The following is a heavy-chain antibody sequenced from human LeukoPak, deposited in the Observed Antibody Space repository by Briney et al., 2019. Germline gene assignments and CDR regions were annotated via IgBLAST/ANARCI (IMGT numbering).Heavy chain of an antibody. CDR1: GYTFTSYA. V-gene: IGHV7-4-1*02. Sequence: ASVKVSCKASGYTFTSYAMNWVRRAPGQGLEWMGWINTNTGNPTYAQGFTGRFVFSLDTSASTAYLQISSLEAEDTAVYYCARNYKQWLGWYYFDFWGQGTLVTVSS. D-gene: IGHD6-19*01. CDR2: INTNTGNP. J-gene: IGHJ4*02. CDR3: ARNYKQWLGWYYFDF.